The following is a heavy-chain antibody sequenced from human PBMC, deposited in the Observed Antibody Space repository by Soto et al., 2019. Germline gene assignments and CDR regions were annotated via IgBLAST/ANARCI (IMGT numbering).Heavy chain of an antibody. V-gene: IGHV3-30-3*01. CDR2: ISYDGSNK. CDR1: GFTFSSYA. D-gene: IGHD3-10*01. Sequence: QVQLVESGGGVVQPGRSLRLSCAASGFTFSSYAMHWVRQAPGKGLEWVAVISYDGSNKYYADSVKGRFTISRDNSKNTLYLQMNSLRAEDTAVYYCARDSTYGSGSYYTPVDYWGQGTLVTVSS. J-gene: IGHJ4*02. CDR3: ARDSTYGSGSYYTPVDY.